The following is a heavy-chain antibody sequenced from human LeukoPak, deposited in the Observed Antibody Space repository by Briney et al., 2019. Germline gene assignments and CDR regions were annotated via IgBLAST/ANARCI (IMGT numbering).Heavy chain of an antibody. J-gene: IGHJ4*02. CDR1: GFTFSSYA. CDR3: ATRNSSGSTFDY. V-gene: IGHV3-23*01. CDR2: ISGSGGST. Sequence: SGGSLRLSCAASGFTFSSYAMSWVRQAPGKGLEWVSAISGSGGSTYYADSVKGRFTISRDNSKNTLYLQMNSLRAEDTAVYYCATRNSSGSTFDYWGQGTLVTVSS. D-gene: IGHD3-22*01.